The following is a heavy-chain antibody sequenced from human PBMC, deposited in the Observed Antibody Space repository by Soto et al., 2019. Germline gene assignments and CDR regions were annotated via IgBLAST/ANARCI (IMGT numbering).Heavy chain of an antibody. D-gene: IGHD3-3*01. J-gene: IGHJ4*02. Sequence: ASVKVSCKASGYTFTSYYMHWVRQAPGQGLEWMGIINPSGGSTSYAQKFQGRVTMTRDTSTSTVYMELSSLRSEDTAVYYCARDKEYYDFWSGYYTATFDYWGQGTLVTAPQ. CDR2: INPSGGST. CDR3: ARDKEYYDFWSGYYTATFDY. V-gene: IGHV1-46*01. CDR1: GYTFTSYY.